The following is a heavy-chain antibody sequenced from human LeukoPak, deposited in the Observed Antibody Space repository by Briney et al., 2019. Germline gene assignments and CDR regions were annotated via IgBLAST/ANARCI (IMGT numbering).Heavy chain of an antibody. Sequence: GGSLRLSCAASGFTFSSYAMSWVRPAPGKGLEWVSAISDSGGNTYYADSVKGRFTISRDNPKNTLSLQMNSLRAEDTAVYYCAKRVDYSGKYYFDYWGQGTLVTVSS. J-gene: IGHJ4*02. D-gene: IGHD1-26*01. V-gene: IGHV3-23*01. CDR1: GFTFSSYA. CDR2: ISDSGGNT. CDR3: AKRVDYSGKYYFDY.